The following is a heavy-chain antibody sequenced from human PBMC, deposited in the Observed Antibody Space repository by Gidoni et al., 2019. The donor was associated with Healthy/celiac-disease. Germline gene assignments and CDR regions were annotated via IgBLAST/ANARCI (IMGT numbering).Heavy chain of an antibody. Sequence: GVVQPGRSLRLSCAASGFTFSSYGMHWVRQAPGKGLEWVAVISYDGSNKYYADSVKGRFTISRDNSKNTLYLQMNSLRAEDTAVYYCAKVVRGGSYYIDAFDIWGQGTMVTVSS. J-gene: IGHJ3*02. CDR1: GFTFSSYG. V-gene: IGHV3-30*18. CDR2: ISYDGSNK. CDR3: AKVVRGGSYYIDAFDI. D-gene: IGHD1-26*01.